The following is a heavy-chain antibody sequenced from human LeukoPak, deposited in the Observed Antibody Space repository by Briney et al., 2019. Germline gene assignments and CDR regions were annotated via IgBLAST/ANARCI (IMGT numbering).Heavy chain of an antibody. D-gene: IGHD2-2*01. CDR2: INHSVST. CDR1: RGSFSGYY. CDR3: ASATERQYQFYTGMEV. V-gene: IGHV4-34*01. Sequence: SETLSLTPAVYRGSFSGYYWSWIRQPPGKRLEWIGDINHSVSTNYNTSLKSRVTISVDPSKNQSSMKLSSVTAADTDVYYCASATERQYQFYTGMEVWGKGNTVTVSS. J-gene: IGHJ6*04.